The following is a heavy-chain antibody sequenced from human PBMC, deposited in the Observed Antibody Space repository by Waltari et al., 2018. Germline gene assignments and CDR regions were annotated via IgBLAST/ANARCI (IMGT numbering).Heavy chain of an antibody. CDR1: GFTFSSYA. D-gene: IGHD3-10*01. CDR3: AKCVSGSYYKGFDY. CDR2: IYSGGST. J-gene: IGHJ4*02. Sequence: EVQLLESGGGLVQPGGSLRLSCAASGFTFSSYAMSWVRQAPGKGLEWVSVIYSGGSTYYADSVKGRFTISRDNSKNTLYLQMNSLRAEDTAVYYCAKCVSGSYYKGFDYWGQGTLVTVSS. V-gene: IGHV3-23*03.